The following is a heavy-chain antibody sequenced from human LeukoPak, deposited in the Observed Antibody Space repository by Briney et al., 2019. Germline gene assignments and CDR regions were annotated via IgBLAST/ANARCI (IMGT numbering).Heavy chain of an antibody. Sequence: GGSLRLSCAASGFTFSSYAMSWVRQAPGKGLEWVSSISSSSSYIYYAYSVKCRFTISRDNAKNSLYLQMNSLRAEDTAVYYCARGASYYDYWGQGTLVTVSS. V-gene: IGHV3-21*01. CDR1: GFTFSSYA. CDR2: ISSSSSYI. J-gene: IGHJ4*02. CDR3: ARGASYYDY.